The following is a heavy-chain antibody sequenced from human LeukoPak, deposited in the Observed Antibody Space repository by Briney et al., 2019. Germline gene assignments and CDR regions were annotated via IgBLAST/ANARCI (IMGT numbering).Heavy chain of an antibody. CDR3: AKWARTPGAFDI. V-gene: IGHV3-30*18. J-gene: IGHJ3*02. CDR1: GFTVSSNY. CDR2: ISNDGSNK. Sequence: GGSLRLSCAASGFTVSSNYMSWVRQAPGKGLEWVAVISNDGSNKYYADSVKGRFTISRDNSKNTLYLQMNSLRAEDTAVYYCAKWARTPGAFDIWGQGTMVTVSS.